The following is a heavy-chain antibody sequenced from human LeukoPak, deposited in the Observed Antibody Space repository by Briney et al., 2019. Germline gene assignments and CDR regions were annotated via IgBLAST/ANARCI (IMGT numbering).Heavy chain of an antibody. CDR3: ARPDSSGWYGDAFDI. CDR1: GGTFSSYA. Sequence: ASVKVSCKAPGGTFSSYAISWVRQAPGQGLEWMGGIIPIFGTANYAQKFQGRVTITADESTSTAYMELSSLRSEDTAVYYCARPDSSGWYGDAFDIWGQGTMVTVSS. CDR2: IIPIFGTA. D-gene: IGHD6-19*01. V-gene: IGHV1-69*13. J-gene: IGHJ3*02.